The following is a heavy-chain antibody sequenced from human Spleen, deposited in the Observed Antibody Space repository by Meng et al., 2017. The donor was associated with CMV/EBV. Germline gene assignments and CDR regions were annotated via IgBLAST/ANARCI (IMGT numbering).Heavy chain of an antibody. J-gene: IGHJ4*02. D-gene: IGHD3-3*01. Sequence: GGSLRLSCAASGIIFNTYWMSWVRQAPGKGLVWVSRINGDGTSTIYADSVKGRFTISRDNSKSSLYLQMNSLRAEDTAIYYCARAFPRSSAFGVVFDFWGQGTLVTVSS. CDR1: GIIFNTYW. CDR2: INGDGTST. CDR3: ARAFPRSSAFGVVFDF. V-gene: IGHV3-74*01.